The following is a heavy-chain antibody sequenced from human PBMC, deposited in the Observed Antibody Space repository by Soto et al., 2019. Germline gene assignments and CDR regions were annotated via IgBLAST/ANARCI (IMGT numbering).Heavy chain of an antibody. J-gene: IGHJ4*02. D-gene: IGHD3-16*01. Sequence: GGSLRLSCAVSGFTVSSNYMSWVRQAPGKGLEWVSVIYSSGNTYYADSVKARFNVSRDKSKNTVYLQMNSLRAEDTAMYYCARVSSPFGYWGQGTLVTVSS. CDR1: GFTVSSNY. V-gene: IGHV3-53*01. CDR2: IYSSGNT. CDR3: ARVSSPFGY.